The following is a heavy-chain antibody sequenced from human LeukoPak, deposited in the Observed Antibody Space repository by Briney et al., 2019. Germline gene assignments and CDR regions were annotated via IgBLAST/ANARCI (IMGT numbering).Heavy chain of an antibody. CDR1: GGSISSYY. CDR3: ARARYFDWFFDY. D-gene: IGHD3-9*01. J-gene: IGHJ4*02. Sequence: SETLSLTCTVSGGSISSYYWSWIRQPPGKGLEWIGYIYYSGSTNYNPSLKSRVTISVDTSKNQFSLKLSSVTAADTAVYYCARARYFDWFFDYWGQGTLVTVSS. CDR2: IYYSGST. V-gene: IGHV4-59*12.